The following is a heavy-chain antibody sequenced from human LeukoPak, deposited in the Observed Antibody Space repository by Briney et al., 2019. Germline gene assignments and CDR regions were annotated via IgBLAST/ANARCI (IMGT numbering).Heavy chain of an antibody. V-gene: IGHV1-46*01. Sequence: PEASVKVSCKASGYTFTKSYIHWVRQAPGQRLEWMGLINPGGDNTNYAQNFQGRVTMTSDTSARTVYMELSSLRSEDTAIYYCARIRDGYNDAYDIWGQGTVVTVPS. CDR3: ARIRDGYNDAYDI. CDR2: INPGGDNT. CDR1: GYTFTKSY. D-gene: IGHD5-24*01. J-gene: IGHJ3*02.